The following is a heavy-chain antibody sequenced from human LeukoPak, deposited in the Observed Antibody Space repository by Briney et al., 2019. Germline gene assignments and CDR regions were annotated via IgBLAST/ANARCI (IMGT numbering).Heavy chain of an antibody. V-gene: IGHV3-23*01. CDR1: GFTFSNSA. Sequence: QCGGPLRLSCAASGFTFSNSAMSWARQARGKGLEWVSALNGSGGGTNCAYSVKGRFTISRDNSKNTMYLQMNSLRAEDTAVYYCAKEAVEYFDYWGQGNPVTVSS. CDR2: LNGSGGGT. J-gene: IGHJ4*02. CDR3: AKEAVEYFDY.